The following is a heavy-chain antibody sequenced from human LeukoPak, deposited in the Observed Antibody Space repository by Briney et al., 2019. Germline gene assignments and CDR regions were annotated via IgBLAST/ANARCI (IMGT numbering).Heavy chain of an antibody. J-gene: IGHJ4*02. CDR1: GGTFSSYA. Sequence: ASVKVSCKASGGTFSSYAISWVRQAPGQGLEWMGWISAYNGNTNYAQKLQGRVTMTTDTSTSTAYMELRSLRSDDTAVYYCARDLEARHYYDSSGPFDYWGQGTLVTVSS. D-gene: IGHD3-22*01. CDR2: ISAYNGNT. V-gene: IGHV1-18*01. CDR3: ARDLEARHYYDSSGPFDY.